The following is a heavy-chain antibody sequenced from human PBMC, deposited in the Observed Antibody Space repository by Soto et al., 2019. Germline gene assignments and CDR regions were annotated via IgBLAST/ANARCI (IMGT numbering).Heavy chain of an antibody. CDR2: MSGTGGST. J-gene: IGHJ3*02. V-gene: IGHV3-23*01. CDR3: AKDISDKWLDDAFDI. CDR1: GFTFSSYA. D-gene: IGHD6-19*01. Sequence: EVPLLESGGGLVQPGGSLRLSCAASGFTFSSYAMSWVRQAPGKGLEWVSGMSGTGGSTHYADSAKGRFTISRDNSKNTLYLQMNSLRAEDTAVYYCAKDISDKWLDDAFDIWGQGTMVTVSS.